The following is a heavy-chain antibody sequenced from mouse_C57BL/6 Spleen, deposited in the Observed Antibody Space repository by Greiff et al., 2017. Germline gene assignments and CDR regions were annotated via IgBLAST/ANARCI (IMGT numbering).Heavy chain of an antibody. CDR3: ARDGSLDYFDY. Sequence: VKLMESGAELVKPGASVKISCKASGYAFSSYWMNWVKQRPGKGLEWIGQIYPGDGDTNYNGKFKGKATLTADKSSSTAYMQLSSLTSEDSAVYFCARDGSLDYFDYWGQGTTLTVSS. D-gene: IGHD2-3*01. CDR2: IYPGDGDT. J-gene: IGHJ2*01. CDR1: GYAFSSYW. V-gene: IGHV1-80*01.